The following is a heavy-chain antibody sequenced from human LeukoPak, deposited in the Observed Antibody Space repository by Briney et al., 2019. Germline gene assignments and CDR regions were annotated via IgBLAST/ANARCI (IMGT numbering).Heavy chain of an antibody. CDR1: TXSXXX. J-gene: IGHJ4*02. Sequence: TXSXXXXTWVRQAPGKGLEWVAGISDSGGRTTYADSVNGRFTISTDNPKHTLYLQMTSLRAEDTAVYFCAKRGVVIRVILVGFHKEAYYFDSWGQGALVTVSS. V-gene: IGHV3-23*01. D-gene: IGHD3-22*01. CDR2: ISDSGGRT. CDR3: AKRGVVIRVILVGFHKEAYYFDS.